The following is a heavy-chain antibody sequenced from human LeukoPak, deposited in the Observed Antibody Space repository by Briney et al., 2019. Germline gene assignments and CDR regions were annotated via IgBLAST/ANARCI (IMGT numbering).Heavy chain of an antibody. J-gene: IGHJ3*02. CDR2: VYYSGST. CDR1: GGSISSYF. CDR3: ARVLDLSKRGLDAFDI. D-gene: IGHD3-16*01. V-gene: IGHV4-59*01. Sequence: KPSKTLSLTCTVSGGSISSYFWSWIRQPPGKGLEWIGYVYYSGSTNYNPSLKSRVTISVDTSKKQFSLKLSSATAADTAVYYCARVLDLSKRGLDAFDIWGQGTMVTVSS.